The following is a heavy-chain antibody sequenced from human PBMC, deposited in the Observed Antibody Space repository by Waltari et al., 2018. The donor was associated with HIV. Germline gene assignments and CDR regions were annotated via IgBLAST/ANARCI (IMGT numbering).Heavy chain of an antibody. CDR2: IYYSEST. V-gene: IGHV4-39*01. CDR1: GGSINSYASY. J-gene: IGHJ5*02. D-gene: IGHD6-19*01. CDR3: ARRGVAGTSGWFDP. Sequence: QLQLQESGPGLVKPSETLSLTCTVPGGSINSYASYWGGARQPPGKGLECIGSIYYSESTYYNPSLTSRVTISADTPKTQFSLKLNSVTAADTAVYYCARRGVAGTSGWFDPWGQGTLVTVSS.